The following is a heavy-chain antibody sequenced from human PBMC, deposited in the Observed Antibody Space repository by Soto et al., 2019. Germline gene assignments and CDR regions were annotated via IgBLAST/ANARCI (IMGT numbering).Heavy chain of an antibody. CDR3: ARDQGDYGILTGYYNVGFDP. V-gene: IGHV1-18*01. CDR1: GYTFTSYG. Sequence: VASVKVSCKASGYTFTSYGISWVRQAPGQGLEWMGWISAYNGNTNYAQKLQGRVTMTTDTSTSTAYMELRSLRSDDTAVYYCARDQGDYGILTGYYNVGFDPWGQGTLVTVSS. D-gene: IGHD3-9*01. J-gene: IGHJ5*02. CDR2: ISAYNGNT.